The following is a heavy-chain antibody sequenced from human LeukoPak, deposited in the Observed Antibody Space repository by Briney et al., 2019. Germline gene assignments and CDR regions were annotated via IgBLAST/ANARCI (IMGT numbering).Heavy chain of an antibody. CDR3: AKSDGVATIYFDS. Sequence: PGGSLRLSCTASGFDFRSYAMAWVRQAPGKGLEGVAAIGSDGDRVHEDSVKGRFTISRDDSKSTLYLQMDNLRAEDTAVYFCAKSDGVATIYFDSWGQGALVTVSS. CDR1: GFDFRSYA. CDR2: IGSDGDR. V-gene: IGHV3-23*01. J-gene: IGHJ4*02. D-gene: IGHD5-12*01.